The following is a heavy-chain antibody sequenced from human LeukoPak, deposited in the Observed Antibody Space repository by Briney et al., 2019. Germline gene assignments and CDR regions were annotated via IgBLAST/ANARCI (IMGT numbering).Heavy chain of an antibody. D-gene: IGHD3-16*01. V-gene: IGHV4-59*01. J-gene: IGHJ2*01. CDR1: GGSISSSY. CDR3: ARDFGGVDWYFDL. CDR2: IYYSGST. Sequence: PSETLSLTCTVAGGSISSSYWSWIRQPPGKGLEWIGSIYYSGSTNYHPSLKSRVTISVDTSKNQFSLKLSSVTAADPAVYYCARDFGGVDWYFDLWGRGTLVTVSS.